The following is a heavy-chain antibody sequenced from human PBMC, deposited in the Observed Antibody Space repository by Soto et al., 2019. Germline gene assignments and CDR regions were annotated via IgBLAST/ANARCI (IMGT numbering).Heavy chain of an antibody. CDR1: GFSLSASGVG. D-gene: IGHD3-16*01. Sequence: QITLKESGPPLVKPTQTLTLTCTFSGFSLSASGVGVGWIRQPPGKALEWLALIFWDDDKRYSPSLKSRLTITKYTSKNQVVLTMTNVDPVDTSTYYCSHSPPWYYVSRSCPFDDWGLGTQVTVSS. CDR2: IFWDDDK. CDR3: SHSPPWYYVSRSCPFDD. V-gene: IGHV2-5*02. J-gene: IGHJ4*02.